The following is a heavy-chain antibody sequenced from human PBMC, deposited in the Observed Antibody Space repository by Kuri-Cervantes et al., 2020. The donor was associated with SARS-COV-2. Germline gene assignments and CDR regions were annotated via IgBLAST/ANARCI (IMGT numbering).Heavy chain of an antibody. D-gene: IGHD1-14*01. V-gene: IGHV3-23*01. CDR2: ISGRGDNT. CDR3: AKGTTTYTSPFDY. CDR1: GFPFDNYA. J-gene: IGHJ4*02. Sequence: GESLKISCAASGFPFDNYAMTWVRQAPGKGLEWVSTISGRGDNTYFAASVKGRCTISRDNFMNMMFLQMSSLRADDTAVYYCAKGTTTYTSPFDYWGRGTLVTVSS.